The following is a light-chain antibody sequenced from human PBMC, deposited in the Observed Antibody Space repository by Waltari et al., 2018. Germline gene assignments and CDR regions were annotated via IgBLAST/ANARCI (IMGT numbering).Light chain of an antibody. Sequence: EIALTQSPGTLSLSPGERATLSCRASQTISGSWLTWYQRKTGQAPRLLIYGASSRATGIPVRFSGSGSGTDFTLTISRLEPEDSAVYYCQQYDGSSVTFGGGTKVEVK. CDR2: GAS. CDR1: QTISGSW. V-gene: IGKV3-20*01. CDR3: QQYDGSSVT. J-gene: IGKJ4*01.